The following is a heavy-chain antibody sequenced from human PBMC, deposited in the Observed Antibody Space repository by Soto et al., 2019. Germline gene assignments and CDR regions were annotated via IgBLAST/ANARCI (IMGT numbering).Heavy chain of an antibody. D-gene: IGHD1-7*01. J-gene: IGHJ5*02. V-gene: IGHV4-59*01. CDR3: ARSGITGTVNWFDP. CDR2: IYYSGST. CDR1: GGSISSYY. Sequence: QVQLQESGPGLVKPSETLSLTCTVSGGSISSYYWSWIRQPPGKGLEWIGYIYYSGSTNYNPSLNSRGTISVDTSKNQFSLKLSSVTAADTAVYYCARSGITGTVNWFDPWGQGTLVTVSS.